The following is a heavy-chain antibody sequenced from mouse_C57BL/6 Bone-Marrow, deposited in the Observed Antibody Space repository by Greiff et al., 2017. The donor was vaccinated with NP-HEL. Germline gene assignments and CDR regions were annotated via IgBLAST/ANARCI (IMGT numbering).Heavy chain of an antibody. D-gene: IGHD2-3*01. Sequence: QVQLQQPGAELVRPGTSVKLSCKASGYTFTSYWMHWVKQRPGQGLEWIGVIDPSDSYTNYNQKFKGKATLTVDTSSSTAYMQLSSLTSEDSAVYYCATLYCWGQGTTLTVSS. V-gene: IGHV1-59*01. CDR2: IDPSDSYT. J-gene: IGHJ2*01. CDR3: ATLYC. CDR1: GYTFTSYW.